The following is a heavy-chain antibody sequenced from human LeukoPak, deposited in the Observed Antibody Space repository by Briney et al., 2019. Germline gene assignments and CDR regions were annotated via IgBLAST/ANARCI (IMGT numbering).Heavy chain of an antibody. CDR1: GFTFSTYS. CDR2: ISGSGGST. J-gene: IGHJ4*02. D-gene: IGHD4-11*01. Sequence: GGSLRLSCAASGFTFSTYSMNWVRQAPGKGLEWVSAISGSGGSTYYADSVKGRFTISRDNSKNTLYLQMNSLRAEDTAVYYCAKGGYSNYQPSDYGGKETLVTVSS. V-gene: IGHV3-23*01. CDR3: AKGGYSNYQPSDY.